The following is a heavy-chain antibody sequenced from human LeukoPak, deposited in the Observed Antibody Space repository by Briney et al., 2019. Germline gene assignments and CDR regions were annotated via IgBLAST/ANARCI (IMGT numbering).Heavy chain of an antibody. Sequence: SQTLSLTCTVSGGSISSGSYYWSWIRQPPGKGLEWIGYIYYSGRTNYNPSLKSRVTISVDTSKNQFSLKLSSVTAADTAVYYCARDTGGSYSNWFDPWGQGTLVTVSS. CDR3: ARDTGGSYSNWFDP. CDR1: GGSISSGSYY. CDR2: IYYSGRT. V-gene: IGHV4-61*01. J-gene: IGHJ5*02. D-gene: IGHD1-26*01.